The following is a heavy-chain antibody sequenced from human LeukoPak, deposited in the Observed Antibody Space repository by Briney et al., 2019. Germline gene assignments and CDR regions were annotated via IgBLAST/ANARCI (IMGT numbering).Heavy chain of an antibody. J-gene: IGHJ4*02. D-gene: IGHD6-19*01. CDR1: GFAFSTYG. Sequence: PGGSLRLSCEASGFAFSTYGMIWVRQAPGKGPEWVSSISSISTYRHYADAVKGRFTISRDNTKNSLYLQMNSLRAEDTAVYYCARDHSGWGYWGQGTLVTVSS. V-gene: IGHV3-21*01. CDR2: ISSISTYR. CDR3: ARDHSGWGY.